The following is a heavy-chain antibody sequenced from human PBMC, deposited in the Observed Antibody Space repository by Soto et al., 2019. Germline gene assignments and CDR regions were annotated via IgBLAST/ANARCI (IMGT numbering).Heavy chain of an antibody. CDR3: ARKVSGDYALDY. J-gene: IGHJ4*02. Sequence: QITLKESGPTLVKPTQTLTLTCTLSGFSLSTGGVGVGWIRQSPGKALEWLAVIYWDDVKHYSPSLERRLTITKDTSESEVVLTMTNMDPVDTTTYYSARKVSGDYALDYWGQGILVTVSS. V-gene: IGHV2-5*02. D-gene: IGHD4-17*01. CDR2: IYWDDVK. CDR1: GFSLSTGGVG.